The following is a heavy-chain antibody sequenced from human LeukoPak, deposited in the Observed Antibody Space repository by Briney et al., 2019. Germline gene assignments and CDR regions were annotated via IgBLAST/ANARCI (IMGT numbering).Heavy chain of an antibody. CDR1: GGSFSGYY. V-gene: IGHV4-34*01. CDR3: ARYCSGDSCYGTGSFDY. D-gene: IGHD2-15*01. CDR2: INHSGNT. Sequence: PSETLSLTCAVYGGSFSGYYWSCIRQSPGKGLEWIGEINHSGNTNYNPSLKSRVTISVDTSKNQFSLKLSSVTAADTAVYYCARYCSGDSCYGTGSFDYWGQGALVTVSS. J-gene: IGHJ4*02.